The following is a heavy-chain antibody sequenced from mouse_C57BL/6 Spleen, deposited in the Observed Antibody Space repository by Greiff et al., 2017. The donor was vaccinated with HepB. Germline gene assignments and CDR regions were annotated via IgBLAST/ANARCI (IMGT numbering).Heavy chain of an antibody. CDR1: GYAFSSYW. D-gene: IGHD2-5*01. V-gene: IGHV1-80*01. J-gene: IGHJ4*01. CDR3: ARSYSNYSYAMDY. CDR2: IYPGDGDT. Sequence: VKLLESGAELVKPGASVKISCKASGYAFSSYWMNWVKQRPGKGLEWIGQIYPGDGDTNYNGKFKGKATLTADKSSSTAYMQLSSLTSEDSAVYFCARSYSNYSYAMDYWGQGTSVTVSS.